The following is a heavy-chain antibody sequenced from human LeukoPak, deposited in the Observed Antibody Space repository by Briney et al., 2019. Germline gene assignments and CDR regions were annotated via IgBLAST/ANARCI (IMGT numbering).Heavy chain of an antibody. CDR2: IKYDGSNK. V-gene: IGHV3-30*02. Sequence: PGGSLRLSCAASGFTFSSYGMHWVRQAPGKGLEWVAFIKYDGSNKHNAESVKGRFTISRDNSKNTLYPQMNSLRAEDTAVYYCAKAYTTGLEPWGQGTLVTVSS. J-gene: IGHJ5*02. CDR1: GFTFSSYG. D-gene: IGHD4-17*01. CDR3: AKAYTTGLEP.